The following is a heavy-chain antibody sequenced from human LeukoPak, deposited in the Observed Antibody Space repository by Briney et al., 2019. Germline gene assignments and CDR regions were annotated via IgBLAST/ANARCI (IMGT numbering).Heavy chain of an antibody. V-gene: IGHV3-30*18. J-gene: IGHJ6*02. CDR1: GFTFSSYG. CDR3: AKDSGTYSSGWYYYGMDV. Sequence: GRSLRLSCAASGFTFSSYGMHWVRQAPGKGLEWVAVISYDGSNKYYADSVKGRFTISRDNSKHTLYLQMNSLRAEDTAVYYCAKDSGTYSSGWYYYGMDVWGQGTTVTVSS. CDR2: ISYDGSNK. D-gene: IGHD6-19*01.